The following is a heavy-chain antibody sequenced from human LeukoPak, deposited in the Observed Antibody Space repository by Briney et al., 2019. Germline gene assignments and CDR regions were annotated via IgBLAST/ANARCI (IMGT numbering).Heavy chain of an antibody. Sequence: PGGSLRLSCAASGFTFSSYWMSWVRQAPGKGLEWVANIKQDGSEKYYVDSVKGRFTISRDNAKKSVYLQMNSLTAEDTAVYYCAKHRWYHFDSWGQGTLVAVSS. D-gene: IGHD3-16*02. J-gene: IGHJ4*02. CDR3: AKHRWYHFDS. V-gene: IGHV3-7*01. CDR2: IKQDGSEK. CDR1: GFTFSSYW.